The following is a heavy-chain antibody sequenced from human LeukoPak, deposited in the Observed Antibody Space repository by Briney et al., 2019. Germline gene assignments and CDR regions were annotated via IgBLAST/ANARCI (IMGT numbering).Heavy chain of an antibody. Sequence: PSGTLSLTCAVSGGSISSSHWYSWVRPPPGRGLEWIGEIYHSGSTNYNPSLKSRVTISVDKSKNQFSLKLSSVTAADTAVYYCARDLEQQLVYWYFDLWGRGTLVTVSS. D-gene: IGHD6-13*01. V-gene: IGHV4-4*02. CDR1: GGSISSSHW. CDR3: ARDLEQQLVYWYFDL. CDR2: IYHSGST. J-gene: IGHJ2*01.